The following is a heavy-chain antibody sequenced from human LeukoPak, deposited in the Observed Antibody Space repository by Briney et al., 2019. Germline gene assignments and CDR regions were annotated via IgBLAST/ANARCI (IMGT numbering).Heavy chain of an antibody. CDR3: ASAFYYYDSSVPDAFDI. D-gene: IGHD3-22*01. V-gene: IGHV7-4-1*02. Sequence: GASVKVSCKASGYTFTSSAMNWVRQAPGQGLEWMGWINTNTGNPTYAQGFTGRFVFSLDTSVSTAYLQISSLKAEDTAVYYCASAFYYYDSSVPDAFDIWGQGTMVTVSS. CDR2: INTNTGNP. CDR1: GYTFTSSA. J-gene: IGHJ3*02.